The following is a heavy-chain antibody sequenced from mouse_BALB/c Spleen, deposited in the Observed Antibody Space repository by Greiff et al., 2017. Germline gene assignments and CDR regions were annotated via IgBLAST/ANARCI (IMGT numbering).Heavy chain of an antibody. Sequence: EVKLMESGAELVKPGASVKLSCTASGFNIKDTYMHWVKQRPEQGLEWIGRIDPANGNTKYDPKFQGKATITADTSSNTAYLQLSSLTSEDTAVYYCAPTSDSSGPWFAYWGQGTLVTVSA. V-gene: IGHV14-3*02. D-gene: IGHD3-2*01. J-gene: IGHJ3*01. CDR1: GFNIKDTY. CDR3: APTSDSSGPWFAY. CDR2: IDPANGNT.